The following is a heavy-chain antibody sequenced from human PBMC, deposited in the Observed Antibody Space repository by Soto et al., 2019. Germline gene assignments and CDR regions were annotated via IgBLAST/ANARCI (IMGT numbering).Heavy chain of an antibody. D-gene: IGHD3-22*01. CDR3: ARQVGSGGYYYVFSYFDY. CDR2: IFYSGST. CDR1: GGSTSSSSYY. Sequence: SETLSLTCTVSGGSTSSSSYYWGWIRQPPGKGLEWIGSIFYSGSTYYNPSLRSRATISVDTSKNQFSLGLSSVTAADTAMDYCARQVGSGGYYYVFSYFDYWGQGNLVTVSS. V-gene: IGHV4-39*01. J-gene: IGHJ4*02.